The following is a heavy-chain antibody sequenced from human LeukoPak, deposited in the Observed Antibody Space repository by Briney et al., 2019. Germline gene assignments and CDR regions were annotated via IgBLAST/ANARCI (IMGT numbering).Heavy chain of an antibody. J-gene: IGHJ3*02. CDR1: GFTFSSYG. Sequence: GGSLRLSCAASGFTFSSYGMHWVRQAPGKGLEWVALIWYDGSNKYSADSVKGRFTISRDNSKNTLFLQMNSLRAEDTAVYYCAREADCSGGDCYRGAFDIWGQGTMVTVSS. V-gene: IGHV3-33*01. CDR3: AREADCSGGDCYRGAFDI. D-gene: IGHD2-15*01. CDR2: IWYDGSNK.